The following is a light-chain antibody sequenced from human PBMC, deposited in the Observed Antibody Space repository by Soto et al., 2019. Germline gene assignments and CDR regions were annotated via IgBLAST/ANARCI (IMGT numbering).Light chain of an antibody. J-gene: IGKJ1*01. V-gene: IGKV3-15*01. CDR1: QSVSSN. CDR3: QQYNNWPV. Sequence: EIVMTQSPATLSVSPGERATLSCRASQSVSSNLAWYQQKPGQAPRLLIYGASTRATGNPARFSGSGSGTEFTLTISSLQSEDFAVYYCQQYNNWPVFGQGTKVDIK. CDR2: GAS.